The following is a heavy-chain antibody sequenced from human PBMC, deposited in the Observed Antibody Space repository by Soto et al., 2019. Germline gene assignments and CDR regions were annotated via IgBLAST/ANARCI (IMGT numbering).Heavy chain of an antibody. CDR1: GFSIIRSA. CDR3: AKGKRGYSGYGSAWRGNWFVP. CDR2: IAYDGSNR. D-gene: IGHD5-12*01. Sequence: PGGSLRLSCAASGFSIIRSAMHWVLQAPCKGLEWVAVIAYDGSNRWYADSAKGRFTISRDNSKNTVYLEMSSLRAEDTAVYYCAKGKRGYSGYGSAWRGNWFVPWGQGTLVTVSS. J-gene: IGHJ5*02. V-gene: IGHV3-30*04.